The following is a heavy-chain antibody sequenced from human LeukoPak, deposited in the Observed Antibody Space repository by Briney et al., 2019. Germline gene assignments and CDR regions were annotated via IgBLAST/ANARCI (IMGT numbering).Heavy chain of an antibody. D-gene: IGHD3-10*01. CDR2: ISSSGSTI. CDR3: ARARRADLRFGESFRHSKAVRAFDI. V-gene: IGHV3-48*03. Sequence: PGGSLRLSCAASGFTFSSYEMNWVRQAPGKGLEWVSYISSSGSTIYYADSVKGRFTISRDNAKNSLYLQMNSLRAEDTALYYCARARRADLRFGESFRHSKAVRAFDIWGQGTMVTVSS. J-gene: IGHJ3*02. CDR1: GFTFSSYE.